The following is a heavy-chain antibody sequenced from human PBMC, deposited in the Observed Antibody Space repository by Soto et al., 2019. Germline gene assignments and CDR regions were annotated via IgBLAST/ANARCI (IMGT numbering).Heavy chain of an antibody. J-gene: IGHJ3*01. CDR2: IRYDGRNK. CDR1: GFTFSNYG. CDR3: ARDHDNADYSNADFDV. V-gene: IGHV3-33*01. D-gene: IGHD4-17*01. Sequence: QVQLVESGGGVVQPGRSLRLSCAASGFTFSNYGMHWVRQAPGKGLEWVAVIRYDGRNKYYADSVKGRFTLSRDNSKNTLYLQMNSLRAEDTAVYYCARDHDNADYSNADFDVWGQGTMVTVSS.